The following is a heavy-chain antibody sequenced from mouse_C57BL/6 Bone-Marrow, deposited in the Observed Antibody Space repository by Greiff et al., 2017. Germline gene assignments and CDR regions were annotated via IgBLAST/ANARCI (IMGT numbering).Heavy chain of an antibody. V-gene: IGHV5-16*01. CDR3: ASDYYGNQSYYFDY. D-gene: IGHD2-1*01. CDR2: INYDGSST. Sequence: EVMLVESEGGLVQPGSSMKLSCTASGFTFSDYYMAWVRQVPEKGLEWVANINYDGSSTYYLDSLKSRFIISRDNAKNILYLQMGSLKSEDTATYYCASDYYGNQSYYFDYWGQCTTLTVSS. CDR1: GFTFSDYY. J-gene: IGHJ2*01.